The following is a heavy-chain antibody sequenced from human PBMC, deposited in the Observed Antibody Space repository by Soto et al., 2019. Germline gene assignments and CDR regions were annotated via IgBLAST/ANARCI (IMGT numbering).Heavy chain of an antibody. V-gene: IGHV4-34*01. J-gene: IGHJ3*02. CDR2: INHSGSN. D-gene: IGHD3-9*01. CDR3: ARGGSNDWQVAFDI. CDR1: GGSFSTYY. Sequence: QLQQWGAGLLKPSETLSLTCVVSGGSFSTYYYNWIRQSPGKGLEWIGEINHSGSNNYSPSPKSRVTMSLDTSKNQFSLKLTSVTAADTAVYYCARGGSNDWQVAFDIWGQGTMVTVSS.